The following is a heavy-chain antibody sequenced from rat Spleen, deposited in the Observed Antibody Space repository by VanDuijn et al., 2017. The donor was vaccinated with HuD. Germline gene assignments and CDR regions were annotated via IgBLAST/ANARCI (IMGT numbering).Heavy chain of an antibody. V-gene: IGHV5-46*01. CDR1: GFTFSYFP. CDR2: ITSGGGGT. J-gene: IGHJ3*01. Sequence: EVQLVESGGGLVQPGRSLKLSCAASGFTFSYFPMAWVRQTPEKGLEWVASITSGGGGTYYPDSVKGRFTISRDNAKSTLYLQMNSLRSEDTATYYCARDNYDGTYYYGFAYWGQGTLVTVSS. D-gene: IGHD1-12*02. CDR3: ARDNYDGTYYYGFAY.